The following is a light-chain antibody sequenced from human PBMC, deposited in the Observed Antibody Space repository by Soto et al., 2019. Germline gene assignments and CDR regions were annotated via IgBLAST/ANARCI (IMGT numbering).Light chain of an antibody. Sequence: DLQMTQSPSSVSASVGDRVIITCRASQVISSWLAWYQQKPGEAPKLLIFAASRLHSGVPSRFNGSGSGTDFTLTISDLQPEDFATYYCQQADSFPLTFGGGTKVEIK. V-gene: IGKV1D-12*01. CDR3: QQADSFPLT. J-gene: IGKJ4*01. CDR1: QVISSW. CDR2: AAS.